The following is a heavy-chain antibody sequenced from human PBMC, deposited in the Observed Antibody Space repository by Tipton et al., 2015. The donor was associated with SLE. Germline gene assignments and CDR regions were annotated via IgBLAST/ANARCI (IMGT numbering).Heavy chain of an antibody. Sequence: QSGAEVKKPGASVKVSCKASGYTFTSYAMNWVRQAPGQGLEWMVWINTNTGNPTYAQGFTGRFVFSLDTSVSTAHLQISSLKAEDSAVYYCARATTPGVVIGATPAFDYWGQGTLVTVSS. CDR1: GYTFTSYA. CDR2: INTNTGNP. CDR3: ARATTPGVVIGATPAFDY. J-gene: IGHJ4*02. V-gene: IGHV7-4-1*02. D-gene: IGHD2-15*01.